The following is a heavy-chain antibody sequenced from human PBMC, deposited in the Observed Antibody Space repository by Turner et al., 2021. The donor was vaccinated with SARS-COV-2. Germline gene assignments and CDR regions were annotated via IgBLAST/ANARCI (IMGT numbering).Heavy chain of an antibody. CDR2: IYSGGST. D-gene: IGHD5-18*01. Sequence: EVQLVESGGGLVQPGGSLHLPCAASGFTPSSNDMHWVRQAAGKGVEGVSLIYSGGSTYYADAVKGRFTISRHNSKNTLYLQMNSLRAEDTAVYYCARDLVYRGMDVWGQGTTVTVSS. CDR3: ARDLVYRGMDV. J-gene: IGHJ6*02. CDR1: GFTPSSND. V-gene: IGHV3-53*04.